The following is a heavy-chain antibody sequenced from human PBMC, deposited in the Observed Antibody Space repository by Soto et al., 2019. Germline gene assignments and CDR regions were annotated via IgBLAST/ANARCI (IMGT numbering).Heavy chain of an antibody. Sequence: GESLKIYCKGSGYSFTTYWIGWVRQMPGKGLEWMGIIYPGDSDTRYSPSFQGQVTISADKSISTAYLQWSSLKASDTAMYYCARLANVKGRYYFDYWGQGTLVTVSS. V-gene: IGHV5-51*01. CDR1: GYSFTTYW. CDR2: IYPGDSDT. J-gene: IGHJ4*02. D-gene: IGHD3-10*02. CDR3: ARLANVKGRYYFDY.